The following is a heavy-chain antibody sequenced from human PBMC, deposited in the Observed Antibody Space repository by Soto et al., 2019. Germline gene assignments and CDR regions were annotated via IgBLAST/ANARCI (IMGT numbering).Heavy chain of an antibody. CDR2: ISGSGGSS. CDR1: GFTFSSYA. D-gene: IGHD3-3*01. Sequence: GGSLRLSCAASGFTFSSYAMSWVRQAPGKGLEWVSAISGSGGSSYSADSVKGRFTISRDNSKNTLYLQMNSLRAEDTAVYYCAKTRAELRFLEWVLTYFDYWAQRTLVTVSS. J-gene: IGHJ4*02. CDR3: AKTRAELRFLEWVLTYFDY. V-gene: IGHV3-23*01.